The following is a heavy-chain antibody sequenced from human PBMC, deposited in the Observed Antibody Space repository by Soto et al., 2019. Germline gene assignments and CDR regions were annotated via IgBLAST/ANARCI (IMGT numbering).Heavy chain of an antibody. CDR2: IDWDDDK. CDR3: ARIRETPYYYYGMDV. CDR1: GFSLRTSGMC. Sequence: VSGPTLVNPTQTLTLTCTFSGFSLRTSGMCVSWIRQPPGKALEWLALIDWDDDKYYSTSLKTRLTISKDTSKNQVVLTMTNMDPVDTATYYCARIRETPYYYYGMDVWGQGTTVTVSS. J-gene: IGHJ6*02. D-gene: IGHD1-26*01. V-gene: IGHV2-70*01.